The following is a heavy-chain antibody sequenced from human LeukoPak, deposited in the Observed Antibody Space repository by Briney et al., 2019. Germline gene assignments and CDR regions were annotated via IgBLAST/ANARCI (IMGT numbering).Heavy chain of an antibody. D-gene: IGHD3-22*01. J-gene: IGHJ6*03. V-gene: IGHV1-18*01. CDR3: ARDNPYDSSGYYFYYYYMDV. CDR2: ISAYNGNT. Sequence: ASVEVSCKASGYTFTSYGISWVRQAPGQGLEWMGWISAYNGNTNYAQKLQGRVTMTTDTSTSTAYMELRSLRSDDTAVYYCARDNPYDSSGYYFYYYYMDVWGKGTTVTVSS. CDR1: GYTFTSYG.